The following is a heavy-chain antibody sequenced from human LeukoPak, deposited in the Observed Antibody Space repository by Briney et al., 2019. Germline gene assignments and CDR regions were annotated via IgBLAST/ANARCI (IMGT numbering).Heavy chain of an antibody. V-gene: IGHV4-59*01. CDR3: ARGYDIDV. CDR2: IYYTGTT. Sequence: SETLSLTCTVSGGSISNYYWSWIRQPPGKALEWIGYIYYTGTTKYNPSLKSRATISLNTSKNQFSLKLTSVTAADTALFFCARGYDIDVWGQGTTVTVSS. CDR1: GGSISNYY. J-gene: IGHJ6*02.